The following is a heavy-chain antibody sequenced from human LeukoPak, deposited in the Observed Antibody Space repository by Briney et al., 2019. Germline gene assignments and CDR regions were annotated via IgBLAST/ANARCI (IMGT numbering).Heavy chain of an antibody. V-gene: IGHV4-59*01. CDR3: ARGYDIDV. CDR2: IYYTGTT. Sequence: SETLSLTCTVSGGSISNYYWSWIRQPPGKALEWIGYIYYTGTTKYNPSLKSRATISLNTSKNQFSLKLTSVTAADTALFFCARGYDIDVWGQGTTVTVSS. CDR1: GGSISNYY. J-gene: IGHJ6*02.